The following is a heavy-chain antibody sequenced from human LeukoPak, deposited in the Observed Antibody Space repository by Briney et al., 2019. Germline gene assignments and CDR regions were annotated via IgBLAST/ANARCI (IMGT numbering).Heavy chain of an antibody. J-gene: IGHJ4*02. V-gene: IGHV4-4*02. D-gene: IGHD3-22*01. CDR2: IHQSGST. Sequence: SETLSLTCDVSGGSINSGYWWSWVRQAPGKGLEWIGEIHQSGSTNYNPSLKSRVTISVDESRNQFSVMLTPVTAADTAVYYCARNAYYSADYWGQGTLVTVSS. CDR3: ARNAYYSADY. CDR1: GGSINSGYW.